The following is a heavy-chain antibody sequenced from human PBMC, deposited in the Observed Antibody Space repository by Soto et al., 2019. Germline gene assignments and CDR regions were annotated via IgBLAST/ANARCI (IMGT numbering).Heavy chain of an antibody. CDR2: INADYGNT. CDR3: ARKFLSNFNWFDP. CDR1: GYTFTNYG. D-gene: IGHD4-4*01. Sequence: QLQLVQSGTELKKPGASVKVSCKASGYTFTNYGITWVRQAPGQGLEWMGWINADYGNTNYEQKFQGRVTMTTDTSTNTAYMELRSLRSDDTAVYYCARKFLSNFNWFDPWGQGTLVTVSS. J-gene: IGHJ5*02. V-gene: IGHV1-18*04.